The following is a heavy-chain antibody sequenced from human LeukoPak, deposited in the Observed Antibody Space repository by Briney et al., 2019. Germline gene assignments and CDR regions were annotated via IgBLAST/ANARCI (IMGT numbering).Heavy chain of an antibody. D-gene: IGHD2-2*01. CDR1: GGSISRYY. CDR2: IYYSGST. V-gene: IGHV4-59*01. Sequence: SETLSLTCTVSGGSISRYYWSWTRHPPGKGREWIGYIYYSGSTNYNPYLKGRVTISVDPSKNQFSLKLSSVTAADPAVYYCASVGGYGSSTSCYGGIDAWGQATLVTVSS. J-gene: IGHJ5*02. CDR3: ASVGGYGSSTSCYGGIDA.